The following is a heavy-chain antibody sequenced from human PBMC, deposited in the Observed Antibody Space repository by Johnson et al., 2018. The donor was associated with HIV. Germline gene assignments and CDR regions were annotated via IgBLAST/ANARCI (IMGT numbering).Heavy chain of an antibody. CDR2: IKSKTDGGTT. J-gene: IGHJ3*02. Sequence: VQLVESGGGVVQPGRSLRLSCAASGFTFSNAWMSWVRQAPGKGLEWVGRIKSKTDGGTTDYAAPVKGRFTISRDDSKNTLYLQMNSLKTEDTAVYYCTTDYPHSSSYAFDIWGQGTMVTVSS. D-gene: IGHD6-13*01. CDR3: TTDYPHSSSYAFDI. V-gene: IGHV3-15*01. CDR1: GFTFSNAW.